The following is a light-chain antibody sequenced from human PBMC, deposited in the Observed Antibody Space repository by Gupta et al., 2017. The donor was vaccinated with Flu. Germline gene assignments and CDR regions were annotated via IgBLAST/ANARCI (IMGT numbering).Light chain of an antibody. Sequence: LSVSSGESVTLACRARQSISSYLAWYHHKPGQSPRLLIYGASTRATAIPARFSGSGSGTEFTLTITSLQSEDFAVYYSHQYDNWPKTFGQATKLDIK. CDR2: GAS. J-gene: IGKJ1*01. CDR3: HQYDNWPKT. CDR1: QSISSY. V-gene: IGKV3-15*01.